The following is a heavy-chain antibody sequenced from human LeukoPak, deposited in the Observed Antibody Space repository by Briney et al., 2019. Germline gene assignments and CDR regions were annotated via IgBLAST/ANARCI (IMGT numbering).Heavy chain of an antibody. CDR3: ARVYYSRSYDYWYFDL. CDR1: GGSTSRYH. D-gene: IGHD6-13*01. J-gene: IGHJ2*01. CDR2: FYYNGST. Sequence: PSETLSLTCTVSGGSTSRYHWSWIRQPPGKGLEWIGSFYYNGSTNYNPSLKSRVIISVDTSKNQFSLKLSSVTAADTAFYYCARVYYSRSYDYWYFDLWGRGTLVTVSS. V-gene: IGHV4-59*01.